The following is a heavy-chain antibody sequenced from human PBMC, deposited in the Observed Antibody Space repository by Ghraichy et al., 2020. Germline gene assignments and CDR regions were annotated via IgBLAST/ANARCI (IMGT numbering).Heavy chain of an antibody. CDR2: VYYSS. D-gene: IGHD5-12*01. CDR3: ARQPGYSGSYWYFDL. V-gene: IGHV4-39*01. Sequence: SETLSLTCTVSGASISAYYWGWVRQPPGKGLEWIGSVYYSSYYNRSLQSRVSISVDSSKNQLSLTLTSVTAADTATYYCARQPGYSGSYWYFDLWGRGTVGTVSA. CDR1: GASISAYY. J-gene: IGHJ2*01.